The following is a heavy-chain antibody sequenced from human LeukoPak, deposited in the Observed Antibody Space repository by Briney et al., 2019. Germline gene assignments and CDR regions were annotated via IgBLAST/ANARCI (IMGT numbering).Heavy chain of an antibody. J-gene: IGHJ3*02. CDR3: AREDSSGYIAFDI. D-gene: IGHD3-22*01. Sequence: NPSQTLSLTCTVSGGSISSGDYYWSWIRQPPGKGLEWIGYIYYSGSTYYNPSLKSRVTISVDTSKNQFSLKLSSVTAADTAVYYCAREDSSGYIAFDIWGQGTMVTVSS. V-gene: IGHV4-30-4*01. CDR2: IYYSGST. CDR1: GGSISSGDYY.